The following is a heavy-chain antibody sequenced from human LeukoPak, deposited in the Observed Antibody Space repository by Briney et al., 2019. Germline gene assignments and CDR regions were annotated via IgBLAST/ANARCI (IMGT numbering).Heavy chain of an antibody. V-gene: IGHV3-48*04. D-gene: IGHD1-26*01. Sequence: GGSLRLSCAASGFTFSSYSMNWVRQAPGKGLEWVSYISSSSSTIYYAGSVKGRFTISRDNAKNSLYLQMNSLRAEDTAVYYCARDSSGSYTADYFDYWGQGTLVTVSS. CDR3: ARDSSGSYTADYFDY. J-gene: IGHJ4*02. CDR1: GFTFSSYS. CDR2: ISSSSSTI.